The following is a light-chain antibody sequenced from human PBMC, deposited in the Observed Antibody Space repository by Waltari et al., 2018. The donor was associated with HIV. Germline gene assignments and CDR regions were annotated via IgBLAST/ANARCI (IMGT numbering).Light chain of an antibody. CDR3: QSYDSSLSGWV. CDR2: GNS. V-gene: IGLV1-40*01. CDR1: SANTGAPPA. J-gene: IGLJ3*02. Sequence: QSVLTQPPSDSGAPGQRATISYTDRSANTGAPPASPWYHHLPGSAPKLLIYGNSNRPSGVPDRFSGSKSGTSASLAITELQAEDEADYYCQSYDSSLSGWVFGGGTKLTVL.